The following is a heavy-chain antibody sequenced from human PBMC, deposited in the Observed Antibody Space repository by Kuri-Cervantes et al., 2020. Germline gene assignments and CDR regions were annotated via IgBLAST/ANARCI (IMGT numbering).Heavy chain of an antibody. D-gene: IGHD1-7*01. CDR2: IIPIFGTA. CDR3: ARSRRVELWKGFDY. V-gene: IGHV1-69*13. CDR1: GGIFRNYA. J-gene: IGHJ4*02. Sequence: SVKVSCKASGGIFRNYAINWVRQAPGQGLEWMGGIIPIFGTANYAQKFQGRVTITADESTSTAYMELSSLRSEDTAVYYCARSRRVELWKGFDYWGQGTLVTVSS.